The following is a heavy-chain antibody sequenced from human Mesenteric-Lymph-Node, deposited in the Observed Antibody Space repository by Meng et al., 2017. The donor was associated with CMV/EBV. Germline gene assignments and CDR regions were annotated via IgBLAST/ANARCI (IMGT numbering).Heavy chain of an antibody. V-gene: IGHV3-7*01. CDR2: INKDGSEK. CDR1: GFTFSSYG. D-gene: IGHD6-6*01. CDR3: VREIASRI. J-gene: IGHJ4*02. Sequence: GESLKISCAASGFTFSSYGMHWVRQAPGKGLEWVANINKDGSEKAYVDSVKGRFTISRDNAKNSLFLQMNSLRVEDTAVYYCVREIASRIWGQGTLVTVSS.